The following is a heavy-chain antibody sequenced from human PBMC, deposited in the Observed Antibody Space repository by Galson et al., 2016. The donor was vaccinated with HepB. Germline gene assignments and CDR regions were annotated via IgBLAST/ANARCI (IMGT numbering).Heavy chain of an antibody. D-gene: IGHD2-2*02. CDR3: VRERPPVSIRLLKWKRLNAFDL. J-gene: IGHJ3*01. CDR1: GGSFSDYY. V-gene: IGHV4-34*01. CDR2: INHSGST. Sequence: SETLSLTCAVYGGSFSDYYLTWIRQPPGKGLEWIGDINHSGSTYYNPSLKTRVPSSLDTSKNQFSLNLTSVTAADTAVFYCVRERPPVSIRLLKWKRLNAFDLWGQGTIVTVSS.